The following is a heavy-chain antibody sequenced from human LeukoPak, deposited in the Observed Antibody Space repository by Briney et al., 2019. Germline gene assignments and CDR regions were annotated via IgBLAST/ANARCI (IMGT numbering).Heavy chain of an antibody. CDR1: GFTFSSYS. CDR3: ARYDSSALIRGYY. Sequence: GGSLRLSCAASGFTFSSYSIHWVRQAPGKGLEYVSAINSNGGSTYYANSVKGRFTISRDNSKNTLYLQMNSLRVEDTAVYYCARYDSSALIRGYYWGQGTLVTVSS. J-gene: IGHJ4*02. CDR2: INSNGGST. V-gene: IGHV3-64*01. D-gene: IGHD6-19*01.